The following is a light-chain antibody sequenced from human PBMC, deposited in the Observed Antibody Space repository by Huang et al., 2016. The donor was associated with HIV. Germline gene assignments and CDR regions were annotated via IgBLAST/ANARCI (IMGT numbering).Light chain of an antibody. CDR3: QQSLTTPRT. CDR1: QDIGRF. Sequence: DIQLTQSPSSLSASVGDRVIITCRTSQDIGRFLNWYYHKPGGAPSLLIFGSSNRQGGVSSRFIGSGFGSHFTLSITSLQPDDSGTYYCQQSLTTPRTFGQGTKVEIK. V-gene: IGKV1-39*01. J-gene: IGKJ1*01. CDR2: GSS.